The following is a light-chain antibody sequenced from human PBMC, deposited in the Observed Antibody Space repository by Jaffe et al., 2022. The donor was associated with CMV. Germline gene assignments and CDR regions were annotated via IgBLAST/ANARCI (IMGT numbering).Light chain of an antibody. Sequence: QSALTQPASVSGSPGQSITISCTGTSSDIGLYNYVSWYQKHPGTAPKLIIYDVNNRPSGVSNRFSGSKSGNTASLTISGLQAEDEADYYCSLYTLSRPPWVLGGGTKLTVL. CDR1: SSDIGLYNY. V-gene: IGLV2-14*03. CDR2: DVN. CDR3: SLYTLSRPPWV. J-gene: IGLJ3*02.